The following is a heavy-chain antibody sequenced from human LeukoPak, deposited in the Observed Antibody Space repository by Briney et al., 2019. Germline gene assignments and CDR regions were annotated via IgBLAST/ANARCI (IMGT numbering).Heavy chain of an antibody. Sequence: GGSLRLSCAAPAFTFSSYAMSWVRQAPGKGLEWISSISGSGSSTYFADSVKGRFTISRDNSKNTLYLQMNGLRAEDTAVYYCAKMTGGSDAFDIWGQGTMVTVSS. CDR3: AKMTGGSDAFDI. CDR1: AFTFSSYA. CDR2: ISGSGSST. J-gene: IGHJ3*02. V-gene: IGHV3-23*01. D-gene: IGHD3-16*01.